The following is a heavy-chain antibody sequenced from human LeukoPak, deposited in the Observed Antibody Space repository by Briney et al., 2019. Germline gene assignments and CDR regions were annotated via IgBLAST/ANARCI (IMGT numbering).Heavy chain of an antibody. Sequence: PSETLSLTCTVSGGSISSSSYYWGWIRQPPGKGLEWIGSIYYSGSTYYNPSLKSRVTISVDTSKNQFSLKLSSVTAADTAVYYCARARGAAGTGPIDYWGRGTLVTVSS. V-gene: IGHV4-39*01. CDR2: IYYSGST. J-gene: IGHJ4*02. D-gene: IGHD6-13*01. CDR1: GGSISSSSYY. CDR3: ARARGAAGTGPIDY.